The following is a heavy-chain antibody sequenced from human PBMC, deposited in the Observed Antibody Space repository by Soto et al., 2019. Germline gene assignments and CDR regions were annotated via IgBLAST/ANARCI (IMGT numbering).Heavy chain of an antibody. CDR3: ARYGTGTSLY. J-gene: IGHJ4*02. V-gene: IGHV3-30-3*01. CDR1: GFTFSSYA. CDR2: ISYDGSNK. D-gene: IGHD1-7*01. Sequence: QVQLVESGGGVVQPGRSLRLSCAASGFTFSSYAMHWVRQAPGKGLEWVAVISYDGSNKYYADSVKGRFTISRDNSKNTLYLQMNSLSAEDTAVYYCARYGTGTSLYWGQGTLVTVSS.